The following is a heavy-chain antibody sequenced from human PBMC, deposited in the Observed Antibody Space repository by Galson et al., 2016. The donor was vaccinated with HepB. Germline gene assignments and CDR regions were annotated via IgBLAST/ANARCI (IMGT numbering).Heavy chain of an antibody. V-gene: IGHV3-48*04. CDR1: GFTFNSYS. J-gene: IGHJ5*01. D-gene: IGHD3-3*01. Sequence: SLRLSCAASGFTFNSYSMNWVRQAPGKGLEWLSYSSSSRSSIYYAESVKGRYTISRDNGKNSLYLQMNSLRPEDTAVYYCARGPRTSFWSGSNWFDSWGQGTLVTVSS. CDR2: SSSSRSSI. CDR3: ARGPRTSFWSGSNWFDS.